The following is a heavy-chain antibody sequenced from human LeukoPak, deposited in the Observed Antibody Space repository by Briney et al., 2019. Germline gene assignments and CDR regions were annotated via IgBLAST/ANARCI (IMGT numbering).Heavy chain of an antibody. D-gene: IGHD3-22*01. J-gene: IGHJ4*02. CDR1: GFTFSGYS. CDR2: IKQDGSEK. Sequence: GGSLRLSCAGSGFTFSGYSLNWVRQAPGKGLEWVAHIKQDGSEKYYVDSVKGRFTISRDNAKNSLYLQMNSLRAEDAAVYYCARDNSYDSSGFYYDHWGQGTLVTVSS. CDR3: ARDNSYDSSGFYYDH. V-gene: IGHV3-7*01.